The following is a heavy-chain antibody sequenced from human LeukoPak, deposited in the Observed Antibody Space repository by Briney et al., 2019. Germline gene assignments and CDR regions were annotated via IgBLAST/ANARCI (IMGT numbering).Heavy chain of an antibody. V-gene: IGHV3-48*01. CDR3: ARVLHKRNYDSSVYYGY. D-gene: IGHD3-22*01. CDR1: GFTFSSYS. J-gene: IGHJ4*02. CDR2: ITSSSTTI. Sequence: PGGSLRLSCAASGFTFSSYSMNWVRQAPGKGLEWVSCITSSSTTIYYADSVKGRFTISRDNAKNSLYLQMNSLRAEDTAVYYCARVLHKRNYDSSVYYGYWGQGTLVTVSS.